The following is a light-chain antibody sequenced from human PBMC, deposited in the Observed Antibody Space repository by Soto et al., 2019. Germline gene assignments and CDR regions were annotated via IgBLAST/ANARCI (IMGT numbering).Light chain of an antibody. J-gene: IGKJ2*02. CDR3: QHEGNSPPCT. V-gene: IGKV3-20*01. CDR2: VAA. Sequence: VLTQSPGTLSLSPGERATLSCRVSPSVSSTYLAWHQPNPGQATRLLLDVAASRATGSPARFRGSGSGTDCTLTISRREPEDLAGYFCQHEGNSPPCTFGRGTKVESK. CDR1: PSVSSTY.